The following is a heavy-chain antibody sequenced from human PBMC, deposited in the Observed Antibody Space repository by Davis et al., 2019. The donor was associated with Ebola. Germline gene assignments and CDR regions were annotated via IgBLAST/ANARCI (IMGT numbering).Heavy chain of an antibody. CDR3: AKDRPRIVVVPAAVDY. Sequence: GESLKISCAASGFTFSSYAMSWVRQAPGKGLEWVSAISGSGGSTYYADSVKGRFTISRDNSKNTLYLQMNSLRAEDTAVYYCAKDRPRIVVVPAAVDYWGQGTLVTVSS. CDR1: GFTFSSYA. V-gene: IGHV3-23*01. CDR2: ISGSGGST. J-gene: IGHJ4*02. D-gene: IGHD2-2*01.